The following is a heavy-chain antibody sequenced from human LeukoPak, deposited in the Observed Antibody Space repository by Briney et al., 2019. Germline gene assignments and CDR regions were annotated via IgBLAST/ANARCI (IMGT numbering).Heavy chain of an antibody. CDR2: ISSSGSTI. V-gene: IGHV3-48*04. Sequence: GGSLRLSCAASGFTFSSYSMNWVRQAPGKGLEWVSYISSSGSTIYYADSVKGRFTISRDNAKNSLYLQMNSLRAEDTAVYYCARDSDSSSSAGTLDYWGQGTLVTVSS. CDR3: ARDSDSSSSAGTLDY. CDR1: GFTFSSYS. J-gene: IGHJ4*02. D-gene: IGHD6-6*01.